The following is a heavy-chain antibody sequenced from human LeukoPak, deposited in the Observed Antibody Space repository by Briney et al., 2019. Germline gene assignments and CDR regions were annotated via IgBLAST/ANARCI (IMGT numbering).Heavy chain of an antibody. V-gene: IGHV3-23*01. Sequence: GGSLRLSCAASGFTFSSYAMSWVRQAPGKGLEWVSAISGSGGSTPYADSVKGRFTISRDNSKNTLYLQMNSLRAEDTAVYYCAKDTGKYYDFWSGYNPDFDYWGQGTLVTVSS. CDR1: GFTFSSYA. CDR2: ISGSGGST. J-gene: IGHJ4*02. D-gene: IGHD3-3*01. CDR3: AKDTGKYYDFWSGYNPDFDY.